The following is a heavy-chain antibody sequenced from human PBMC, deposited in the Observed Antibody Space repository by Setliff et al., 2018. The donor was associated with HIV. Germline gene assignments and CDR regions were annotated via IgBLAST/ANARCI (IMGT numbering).Heavy chain of an antibody. J-gene: IGHJ6*03. V-gene: IGHV4-59*05. CDR1: GGSISTYY. Sequence: SETLSLTCTVSGGSISTYYWNWIRQPPGKGPEWIGSIYYSGNAYYNPSLKSRVTISVDTSENQFSLKLSSVTAADTAVYYCATRNTLRYFEWLNYYYYYMDVWGKGTTVTVSS. D-gene: IGHD3-9*01. CDR2: IYYSGNA. CDR3: ATRNTLRYFEWLNYYYYYMDV.